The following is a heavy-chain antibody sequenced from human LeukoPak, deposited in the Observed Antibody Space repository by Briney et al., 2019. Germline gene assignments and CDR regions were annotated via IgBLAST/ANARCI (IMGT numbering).Heavy chain of an antibody. CDR1: GFTFSSYA. V-gene: IGHV3-23*01. CDR2: ISGSGGST. D-gene: IGHD3-10*01. J-gene: IGHJ3*02. CDR3: AKDLDYYGSGSYSDAFDI. Sequence: PGGSLRLSCAASGFTFSSYAMSWVRQAPGKGLEWVSAISGSGGSTYYADSVKGRFTISRDNSKNTLYLQMNSLRAEDTAVYYCAKDLDYYGSGSYSDAFDIWGQGTMVTVSS.